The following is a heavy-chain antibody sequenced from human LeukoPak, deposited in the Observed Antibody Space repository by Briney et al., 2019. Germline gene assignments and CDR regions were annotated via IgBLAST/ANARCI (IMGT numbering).Heavy chain of an antibody. V-gene: IGHV3-11*04. CDR3: ARDWGRYRSGGFCDVLGY. CDR1: GFTFSDYY. Sequence: PGGSLRLSCAASGFTFSDYYMSWIRQAPGKGLECVSYISSSGSTIYYADSVKGRFTISRDNAKNSLYLQMNSLRAEATAVYYCARDWGRYRSGGFCDVLGYWGQGTLVTVSS. D-gene: IGHD2-15*01. CDR2: ISSSGSTI. J-gene: IGHJ4*02.